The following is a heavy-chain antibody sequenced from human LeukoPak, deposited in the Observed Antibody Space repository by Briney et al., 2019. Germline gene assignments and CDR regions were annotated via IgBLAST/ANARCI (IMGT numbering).Heavy chain of an antibody. CDR3: ARDAAGQWPAPTFDY. CDR1: GFTVSSNY. Sequence: GGSLRLSCAASGFTVSSNYMSWVRQAPGKGLEWVSVIYSGGSTYYADSVKGRFTISRDNSKNTLYLQMNSLRAEDTAVYYCARDAAGQWPAPTFDYWGQGTLVTVSS. J-gene: IGHJ4*02. CDR2: IYSGGST. D-gene: IGHD6-19*01. V-gene: IGHV3-66*01.